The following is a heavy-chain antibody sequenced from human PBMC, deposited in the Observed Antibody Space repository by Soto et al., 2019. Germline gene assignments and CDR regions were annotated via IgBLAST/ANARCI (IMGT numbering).Heavy chain of an antibody. Sequence: ASVKVSCKASGYTFTGYYMHWVRQAPGQGLEWMGWINPNSGGTNYAQKFQGRATMTRDTSISTAYMELSRLRSDDTAVYYCARDYVAAAGNWFDPWGQGTLVTVSS. CDR1: GYTFTGYY. V-gene: IGHV1-2*02. CDR2: INPNSGGT. D-gene: IGHD2-15*01. CDR3: ARDYVAAAGNWFDP. J-gene: IGHJ5*02.